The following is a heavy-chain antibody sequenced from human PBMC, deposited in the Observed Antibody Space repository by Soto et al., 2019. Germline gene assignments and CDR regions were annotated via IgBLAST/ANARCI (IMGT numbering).Heavy chain of an antibody. CDR3: ARDSQRYDFWSGYYLSPRTRNWFDP. V-gene: IGHV3-21*01. D-gene: IGHD3-3*01. J-gene: IGHJ5*02. CDR1: GFTFSSYS. Sequence: GGSLRLSCAASGFTFSSYSMNWVRQAPGKGLEWVSSISSSSSYIYYADSVKGRFTISRDNAKNSLYLQMNSLRAEDTAVYYCARDSQRYDFWSGYYLSPRTRNWFDPWGQGTLVAVSS. CDR2: ISSSSSYI.